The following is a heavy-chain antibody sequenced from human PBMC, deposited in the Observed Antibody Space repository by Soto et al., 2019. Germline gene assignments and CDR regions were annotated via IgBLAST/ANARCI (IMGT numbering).Heavy chain of an antibody. CDR3: ARQGPTGCSWSY. Sequence: ASVKVSCKASGYTFTSYYMHWVRQAPGQGLEWMGIINPSGGSTSYAQKFQGRVTMTRDTSTSTVYMELSSLRFEDTAVYYCARQGPTGCSWSYWGQGTLVTVSS. J-gene: IGHJ4*02. CDR2: INPSGGST. CDR1: GYTFTSYY. D-gene: IGHD2-2*01. V-gene: IGHV1-46*03.